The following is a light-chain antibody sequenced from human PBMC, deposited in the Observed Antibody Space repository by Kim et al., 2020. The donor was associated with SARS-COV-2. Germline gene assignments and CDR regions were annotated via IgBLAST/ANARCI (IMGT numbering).Light chain of an antibody. CDR2: AAS. Sequence: DIQMTQSPSSLSASVGDRVTITCRASHVITNSLAWFQQKPGKAPESLIYAASSLQSGVPSKFSGSGSGTDFTLTISSLQPEDFATYYCQQYNDYPWTFGQGTKVDIK. CDR1: HVITNS. CDR3: QQYNDYPWT. J-gene: IGKJ1*01. V-gene: IGKV1-16*02.